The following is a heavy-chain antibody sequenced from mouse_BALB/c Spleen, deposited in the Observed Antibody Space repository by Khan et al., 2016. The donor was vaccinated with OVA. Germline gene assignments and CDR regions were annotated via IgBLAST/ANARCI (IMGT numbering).Heavy chain of an antibody. D-gene: IGHD1-1*01. V-gene: IGHV1S81*02. Sequence: QVQLQQSGAELVKAGASVKMSCKASGYTFTSYWMHWVKQRLGQGLEWFAETNPTNGRTYYNEKFTSKATLTVDKSYSTAYMILSGPTFEDSAVYYCARIKKIVATYFDYWSQGTTLTVSS. J-gene: IGHJ2*01. CDR3: ARIKKIVATYFDY. CDR2: TNPTNGRT. CDR1: GYTFTSYW.